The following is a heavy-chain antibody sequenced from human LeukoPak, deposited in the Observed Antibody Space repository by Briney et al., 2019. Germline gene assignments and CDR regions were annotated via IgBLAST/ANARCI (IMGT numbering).Heavy chain of an antibody. D-gene: IGHD4-17*01. J-gene: IGHJ4*02. CDR2: IYYSGST. CDR3: ARGGDYGDLDY. CDR1: GGSISSGDYY. V-gene: IGHV4-30-4*01. Sequence: SQTLSLTCTVSGGSISSGDYYWSWLRQPPGKGLEWIGYIYYSGSTYYNPSLKSRVTISVDTSKNQFSLKLSSVTAADTAVYYCARGGDYGDLDYWGQGTLVTVSS.